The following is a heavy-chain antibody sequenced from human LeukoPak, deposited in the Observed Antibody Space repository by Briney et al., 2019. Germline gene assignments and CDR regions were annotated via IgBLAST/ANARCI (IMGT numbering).Heavy chain of an antibody. D-gene: IGHD3-10*01. V-gene: IGHV1-2*02. CDR2: INPNSGGT. Sequence: ASVKVSCKAPGYTFTGYYMHWVRQAPGQGLEWMGWINPNSGGTNYAQKFQGRVTMTRDTSISTAYMELSRLRSDDTAVYYCARDSVVRGVPLDYWGQGTLVTVSS. CDR3: ARDSVVRGVPLDY. J-gene: IGHJ4*02. CDR1: GYTFTGYY.